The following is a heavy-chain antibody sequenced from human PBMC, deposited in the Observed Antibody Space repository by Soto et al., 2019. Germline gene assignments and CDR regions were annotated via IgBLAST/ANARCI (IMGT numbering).Heavy chain of an antibody. D-gene: IGHD3-22*01. CDR2: ISSSSSYI. Sequence: EVQLVESGGGLVKPGGSLRLSCAASGFTFSSYSMNWVRQAPGKGLEWVSSISSSSSYIYYADSVKGRFTISRDNAKNSLYLQKNSLRAEDTGVYDCTRDMNPFTYYYDGIGYDDSLYIWGQVTIVTVAS. CDR3: TRDMNPFTYYYDGIGYDDSLYI. CDR1: GFTFSSYS. J-gene: IGHJ3*02. V-gene: IGHV3-21*01.